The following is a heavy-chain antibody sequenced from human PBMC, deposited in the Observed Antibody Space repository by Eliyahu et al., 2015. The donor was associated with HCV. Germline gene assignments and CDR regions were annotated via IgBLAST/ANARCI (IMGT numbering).Heavy chain of an antibody. V-gene: IGHV3-66*01. D-gene: IGHD5-12*01. CDR1: GFXVSSNY. Sequence: EVQLVESGGGLVQPGGSLRLSCAASGFXVSSNYMSWVRQAPGKGLEWVSVIYSGGSTYYADSVKGRFTISRDNSKNTLYLQMNSLRAEDTAVYYCARDQEWLRFHYFDYWGQGTLVTVSS. J-gene: IGHJ4*02. CDR2: IYSGGST. CDR3: ARDQEWLRFHYFDY.